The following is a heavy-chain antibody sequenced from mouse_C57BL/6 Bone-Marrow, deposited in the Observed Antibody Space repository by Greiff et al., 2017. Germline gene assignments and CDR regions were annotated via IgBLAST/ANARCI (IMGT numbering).Heavy chain of an antibody. D-gene: IGHD1-1*01. CDR3: ARDSSPWFAY. J-gene: IGHJ3*01. CDR1: GFTFSSYA. V-gene: IGHV5-4*01. Sequence: EVQRVESGGGLVKPGGSLKLSCAASGFTFSSYAMSWVRQTPEKRLEWVATISDGGSYTYYPDNVKGRFTISRDNAKSNLYLQMSHLKSEDTAMYYCARDSSPWFAYWGQGTLVTVSA. CDR2: ISDGGSYT.